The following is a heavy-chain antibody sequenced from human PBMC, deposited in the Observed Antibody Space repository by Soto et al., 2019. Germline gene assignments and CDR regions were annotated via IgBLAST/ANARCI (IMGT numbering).Heavy chain of an antibody. V-gene: IGHV3-23*01. J-gene: IGHJ4*02. CDR1: GFTFSSYA. CDR3: VKDNMVRGVIGYYDY. Sequence: EMQLLESGGGLVQPGGSLRLSCAASGFTFSSYAMSWVRQAPGKGLEWVSAISGSGGSTYYAGSVKGRFTISRDHSKNPLYLQMNSLGAEDTAVYYCVKDNMVRGVIGYYDYWGQGTLVTVSS. D-gene: IGHD3-10*01. CDR2: ISGSGGST.